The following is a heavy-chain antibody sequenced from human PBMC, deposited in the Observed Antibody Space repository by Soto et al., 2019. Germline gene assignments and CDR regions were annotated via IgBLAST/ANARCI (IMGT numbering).Heavy chain of an antibody. CDR1: DASVSSDSYF. CDR2: ISHTGDT. CDR3: ARIVVGATVDL. J-gene: IGHJ4*02. V-gene: IGHV4-61*01. D-gene: IGHD1-26*01. Sequence: SETLSLTCTVSDASVSSDSYFWTWIRQPPGKGLEWIAYISHTGDTNYNPSLKSRVTISIDTSRNQFSLTVTSVTAADTAVYFCARIVVGATVDLWGQGSLVTVSS.